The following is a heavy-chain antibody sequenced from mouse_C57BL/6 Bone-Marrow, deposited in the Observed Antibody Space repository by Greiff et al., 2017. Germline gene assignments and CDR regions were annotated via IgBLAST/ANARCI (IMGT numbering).Heavy chain of an antibody. CDR1: GYTFTSYG. Sequence: VQLQESGAELARPGASVKLSCKASGYTFTSYGISWVKQRTGQGLEWIGEIYPRSGNTYYNEKFKGKATLTADKSSSTAYMELRSLTSEDSAVYFCAHYGSLNYWGQGTTLTVSS. D-gene: IGHD1-1*01. J-gene: IGHJ2*01. V-gene: IGHV1-81*01. CDR3: AHYGSLNY. CDR2: IYPRSGNT.